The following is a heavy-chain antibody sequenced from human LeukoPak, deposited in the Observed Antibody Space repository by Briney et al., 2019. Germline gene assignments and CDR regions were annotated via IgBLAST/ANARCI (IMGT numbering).Heavy chain of an antibody. CDR1: GASISSYY. V-gene: IGHV4-4*09. J-gene: IGHJ6*03. CDR2: IYTSGTT. Sequence: SETLSLTCTVSGASISSYYWSWIRQPPGKGLEWIGYIYTSGTTNYHPSLKSRVTISEDTSKNQLSLRLSSVTAADTAVYFCARHVNDFWSVKNYFMDGWGKGTAGTVS. D-gene: IGHD3-3*01. CDR3: ARHVNDFWSVKNYFMDG.